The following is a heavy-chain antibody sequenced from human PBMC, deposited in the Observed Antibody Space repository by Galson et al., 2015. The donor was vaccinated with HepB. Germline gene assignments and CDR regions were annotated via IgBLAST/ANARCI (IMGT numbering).Heavy chain of an antibody. Sequence: SVKVSCKASGYTFTSYAMHWVRQAPGQRLEWMGWINAGNGNTKYSQKFQGRVTITRDTSASTAYMELSSLRSEDTAVYYCARYIAVAANDAFDIWGQGTMVTVSS. D-gene: IGHD6-19*01. J-gene: IGHJ3*02. CDR2: INAGNGNT. CDR1: GYTFTSYA. CDR3: ARYIAVAANDAFDI. V-gene: IGHV1-3*01.